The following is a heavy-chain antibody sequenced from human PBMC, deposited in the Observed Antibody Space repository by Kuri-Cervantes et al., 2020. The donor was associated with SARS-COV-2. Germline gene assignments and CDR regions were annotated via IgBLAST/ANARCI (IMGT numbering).Heavy chain of an antibody. CDR3: ARHGGIAVAGTFDY. CDR2: LDHSGRA. J-gene: IGHJ4*02. Sequence: SQTLSLTCAVYGGSFSNFYWSWIRQPPGKGLEWIGELDHSGRANYNPSLKGRVTISVDRSRNQFSLKLTSVTAADTAVYYCARHGGIAVAGTFDYWGQGTLVTVSS. D-gene: IGHD6-19*01. V-gene: IGHV4-34*01. CDR1: GGSFSNFY.